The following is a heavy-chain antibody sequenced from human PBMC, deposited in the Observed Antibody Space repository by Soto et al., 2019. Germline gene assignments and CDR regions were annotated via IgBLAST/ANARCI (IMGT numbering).Heavy chain of an antibody. CDR2: MKQDGSAR. J-gene: IGHJ4*02. V-gene: IGHV3-7*01. CDR1: GFTFSDYW. D-gene: IGHD3-3*01. Sequence: EVQLVESGGGLVQPGGSLRLSCAASGFTFSDYWMSWVRQAPGKGLEWVANMKQDGSARYYVDSVKGRFTISRDNAKNSLYLQMSSLGAEDTALYYCARIIQRRVPDYWGQGTLVTVSS. CDR3: ARIIQRRVPDY.